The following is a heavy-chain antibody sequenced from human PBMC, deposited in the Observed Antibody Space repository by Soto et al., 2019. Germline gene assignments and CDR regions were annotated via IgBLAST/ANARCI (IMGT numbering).Heavy chain of an antibody. J-gene: IGHJ4*02. CDR2: ISYSGST. CDR1: GGSISSFD. D-gene: IGHD3-22*01. Sequence: SETLSLTCTVSGGSISSFDWNWIRQSPGKGLEWIGYISYSGSTNYNPSLKSRVTISVDTSKNQFSLKLSSVTAADTAVYYCARQDTSGYAFDYWGQGTLITVS. V-gene: IGHV4-59*08. CDR3: ARQDTSGYAFDY.